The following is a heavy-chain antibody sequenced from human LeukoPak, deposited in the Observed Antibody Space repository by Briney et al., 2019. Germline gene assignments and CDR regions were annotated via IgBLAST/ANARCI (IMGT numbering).Heavy chain of an antibody. Sequence: PGTSLRLSCVASGFTFTNYGMSWVRQAPGKGLEWVTAITGSDGSSYYADSAKGRFTISRDNSKNTLYLQVNSQRAEYTAVYYCARGYGNYGYWGQGTLVTVSS. D-gene: IGHD4-11*01. CDR2: ITGSDGSS. J-gene: IGHJ4*02. CDR3: ARGYGNYGY. V-gene: IGHV3-23*01. CDR1: GFTFTNYG.